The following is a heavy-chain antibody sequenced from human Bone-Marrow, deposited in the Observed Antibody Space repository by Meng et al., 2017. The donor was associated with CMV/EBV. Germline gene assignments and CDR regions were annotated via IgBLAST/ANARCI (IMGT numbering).Heavy chain of an antibody. Sequence: GESLKISCAASGFTFSSYSMNWVRQAPGKGLEWVSSISSSSSYIYYADSVKGRFTISRDNAKNSLYLQMNSLRAEDTAVYYCAREGGWYCSSTSCYLRHAFDIWGQGTMVTVSS. V-gene: IGHV3-21*01. CDR2: ISSSSSYI. D-gene: IGHD2-2*01. CDR3: AREGGWYCSSTSCYLRHAFDI. CDR1: GFTFSSYS. J-gene: IGHJ3*02.